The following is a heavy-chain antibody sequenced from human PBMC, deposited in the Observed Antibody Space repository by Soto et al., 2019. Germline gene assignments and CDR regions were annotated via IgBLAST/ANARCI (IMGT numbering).Heavy chain of an antibody. Sequence: QVQLVESGGGVVQPGRSLRLSCAASGFTFSSYAMHWVRQAPGKGLEWVAVISYDGSNKYYADSVKGRFTISRDNSKNTLYLQTNSLRAEDTAVYYCARAPFLRGGGHYFDYWGQGTLVTVSS. D-gene: IGHD3-10*01. J-gene: IGHJ4*02. CDR2: ISYDGSNK. CDR3: ARAPFLRGGGHYFDY. V-gene: IGHV3-30-3*01. CDR1: GFTFSSYA.